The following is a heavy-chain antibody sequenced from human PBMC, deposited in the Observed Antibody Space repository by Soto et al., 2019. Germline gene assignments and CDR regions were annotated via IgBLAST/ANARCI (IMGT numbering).Heavy chain of an antibody. CDR1: GFTVSSNY. Sequence: EVQLVESGGGLIQPGGSLRLSCAASGFTVSSNYMSWVRQAPGKGLEWVSVIYSGGSTYYADSVKGRFTISRDNSKNTLYLQMNSLRAEDTAVYYCARDLSREYDAFDIWGQGTMVTVSS. J-gene: IGHJ3*02. V-gene: IGHV3-53*01. CDR2: IYSGGST. CDR3: ARDLSREYDAFDI. D-gene: IGHD3-10*01.